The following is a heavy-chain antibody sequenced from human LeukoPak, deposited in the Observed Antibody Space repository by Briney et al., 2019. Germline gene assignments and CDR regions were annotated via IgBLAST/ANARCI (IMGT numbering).Heavy chain of an antibody. V-gene: IGHV1-18*01. CDR1: GYTFTSYG. J-gene: IGHJ4*02. Sequence: GASVKVSCKASGYTFTSYGISWVRQAPGQGLEWMGWISGYNGNTKYGQRLQGRVTMTTDTSTSTAYMELRSLRSDDTSVYYCVQDSSSSWYYFEYWGQGTLVTVSS. CDR3: VQDSSSSWYYFEY. D-gene: IGHD6-13*01. CDR2: ISGYNGNT.